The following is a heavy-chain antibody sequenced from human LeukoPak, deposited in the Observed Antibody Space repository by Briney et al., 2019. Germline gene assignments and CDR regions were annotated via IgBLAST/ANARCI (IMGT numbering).Heavy chain of an antibody. Sequence: PSETLSLTCTVSGGSISSSSYYWGWIRQPPGKWLEWIGSIYYSGSTYYNPSLKSRVTISVDTSKNQFSLKLSSVTAADTAVYYCASGGNVRYYYYYMDVWGKGTTVTVSS. V-gene: IGHV4-39*01. D-gene: IGHD4-23*01. CDR1: GGSISSSSYY. J-gene: IGHJ6*03. CDR2: IYYSGST. CDR3: ASGGNVRYYYYYMDV.